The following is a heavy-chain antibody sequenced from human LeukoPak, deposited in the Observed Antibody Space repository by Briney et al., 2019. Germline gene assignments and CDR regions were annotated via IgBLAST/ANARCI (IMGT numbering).Heavy chain of an antibody. Sequence: GGSLRLSCAASGFTFSSYAMSWVRQAPGKGLEWVSAISGSGGSTYYADSVKGRFTISRDNSKNTLYLQMNSLRAEDTAVYYCASGALKTPPYDFWSGYSPDYWGQGTLVTVSS. V-gene: IGHV3-23*01. D-gene: IGHD3-3*01. CDR1: GFTFSSYA. CDR2: ISGSGGST. CDR3: ASGALKTPPYDFWSGYSPDY. J-gene: IGHJ4*02.